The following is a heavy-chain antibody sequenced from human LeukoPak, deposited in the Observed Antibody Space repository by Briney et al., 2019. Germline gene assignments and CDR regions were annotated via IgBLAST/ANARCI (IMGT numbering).Heavy chain of an antibody. CDR1: GGSFSGYY. CDR3: ARGYSGSYLNYYYYYGMDV. V-gene: IGHV4-34*01. Sequence: SETLSLTCAVYGGSFSGYYWSWIRQPPRKGREWIGEINHSGSTNYNPSLKSRVTISVDTSKNQFSLKLSSVTAADTAVYYCARGYSGSYLNYYYYYGMDVWGQGTTVTVSS. D-gene: IGHD1-26*01. CDR2: INHSGST. J-gene: IGHJ6*02.